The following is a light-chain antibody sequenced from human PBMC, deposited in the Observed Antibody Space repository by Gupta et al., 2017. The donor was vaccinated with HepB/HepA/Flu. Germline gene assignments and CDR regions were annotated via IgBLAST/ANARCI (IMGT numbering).Light chain of an antibody. CDR3: QQYETSIT. CDR2: RAS. V-gene: IGKV3-20*01. CDR1: QTLTNIY. Sequence: EIVLMQSPGTLSLSPGEGATLSCRASQTLTNIYLAWYQQKPGQAPRLLIYRASNRATGIPDRFTGSGSGTDFTLTISRLESDDFAVYYCQQYETSITFGQWTRLDIK. J-gene: IGKJ5*01.